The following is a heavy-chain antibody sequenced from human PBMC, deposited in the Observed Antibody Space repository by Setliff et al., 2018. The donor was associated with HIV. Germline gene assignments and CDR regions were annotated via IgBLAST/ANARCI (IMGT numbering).Heavy chain of an antibody. CDR1: GGSISSSSYY. J-gene: IGHJ4*02. CDR3: ARLRQLVLLRVDY. D-gene: IGHD6-6*01. Sequence: PSETLSLTCTVSGGSISSSSYYWGWIRQPPGKGLEWIGSIYYSGSTYYNPSLKSRVTISVDTSKNQFSLKLSSVTAADTAVYHCARLRQLVLLRVDYWGQGTLVTVSS. CDR2: IYYSGST. V-gene: IGHV4-39*01.